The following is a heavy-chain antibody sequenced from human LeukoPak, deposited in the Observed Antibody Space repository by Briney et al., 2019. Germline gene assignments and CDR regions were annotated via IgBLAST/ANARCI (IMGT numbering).Heavy chain of an antibody. CDR3: ARDLTDYYDSSGYYYGY. CDR1: GGTFSSYA. CDR2: IIPIFGTA. V-gene: IGHV1-69*05. Sequence: ASVKVSCKASGGTFSSYAISWVRQAPGQGLEWMGRIIPIFGTANYAQKFQGRVTITTDESTSTAYMELSSLRSEDTAVYYCARDLTDYYDSSGYYYGYWGQGTLVTVSS. D-gene: IGHD3-22*01. J-gene: IGHJ4*02.